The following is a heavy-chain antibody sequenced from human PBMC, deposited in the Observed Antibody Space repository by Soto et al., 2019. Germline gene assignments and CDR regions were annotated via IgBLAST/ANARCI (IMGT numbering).Heavy chain of an antibody. CDR2: ISAYTDTP. J-gene: IGHJ5*02. CDR3: ARVIPGVEAWFDP. Sequence: QVQLVQSGAEVKKPGASVKVSCRASGYTFTNFGVTWVRRAPGQGLEWMGCISAYTDTPNYAQKFQGRVTMTIDTFTSTAYMDLRSLTSDDTAGYYCARVIPGVEAWFDPWGQGTLVTVSS. V-gene: IGHV1-18*01. D-gene: IGHD2-2*01. CDR1: GYTFTNFG.